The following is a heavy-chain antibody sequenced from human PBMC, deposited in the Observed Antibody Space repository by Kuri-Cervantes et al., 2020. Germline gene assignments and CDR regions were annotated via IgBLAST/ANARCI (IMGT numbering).Heavy chain of an antibody. D-gene: IGHD3-10*01. CDR2: IIPLFLIA. V-gene: IGHV1-69*13. J-gene: IGHJ6*02. CDR3: ARESISMVRGVVYYYNGMDV. CDR1: GDTFGSYI. Sequence: SVKVSCKASGDTFGSYIIHWVRQAPGQGLEWLGGIIPLFLIANYAQKFQGRVTITADDSSSTAYMELSTLTSEDTAVYYCARESISMVRGVVYYYNGMDVWGQGTTVTVSS.